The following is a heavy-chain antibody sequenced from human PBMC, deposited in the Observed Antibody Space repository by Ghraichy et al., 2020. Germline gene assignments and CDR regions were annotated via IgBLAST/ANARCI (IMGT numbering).Heavy chain of an antibody. D-gene: IGHD6-13*01. CDR2: IRYDGSNQ. Sequence: GGSLRLSCAASGFTFSGYGMHWVRQAPGKGLEWVAFIRYDGSNQYYVDPVKGRFTISRDNSNNILSLQMNSLRTEDTAVYYCAKVRHGSWYDLDSWGQGTLVTVSP. V-gene: IGHV3-30*02. CDR3: AKVRHGSWYDLDS. J-gene: IGHJ4*02. CDR1: GFTFSGYG.